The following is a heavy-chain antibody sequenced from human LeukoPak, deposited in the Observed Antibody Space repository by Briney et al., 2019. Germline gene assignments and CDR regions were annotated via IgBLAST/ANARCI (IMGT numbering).Heavy chain of an antibody. J-gene: IGHJ4*02. V-gene: IGHV4-59*01. Sequence: PSETMSLTCTVSGGSISSYYWSWIRQPPGKGLGWIGYFYYSGSTDYNPSLESRVTISVDTSKNQFSLNLSSVTAADTAVYYCARDSSAHFDYWGQGTLVTVSS. CDR2: FYYSGST. CDR3: ARDSSAHFDY. CDR1: GGSISSYY.